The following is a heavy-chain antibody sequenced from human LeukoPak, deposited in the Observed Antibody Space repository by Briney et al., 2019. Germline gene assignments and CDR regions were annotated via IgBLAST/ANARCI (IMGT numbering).Heavy chain of an antibody. CDR3: ARRHTSSSGFDY. CDR1: GGSIISYGYY. CDR2: IYNSETT. V-gene: IGHV4-39*01. Sequence: PSETLSLTCTVSGGSIISYGYYWGWIRQPPGKGLEWIVSIYNSETTYYNPSLKRRVTLFVDTSKNQFSLKLNSVTAADTAVYYCARRHTSSSGFDYWGQGILVSVSS. J-gene: IGHJ4*02. D-gene: IGHD6-6*01.